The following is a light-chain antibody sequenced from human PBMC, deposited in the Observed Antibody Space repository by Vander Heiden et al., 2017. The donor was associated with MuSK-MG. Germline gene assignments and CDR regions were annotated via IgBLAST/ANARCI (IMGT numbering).Light chain of an antibody. V-gene: IGKV3-20*01. CDR2: GAS. CDR1: PSVSSTY. Sequence: EIVLTQSPGTLSLSPGERATLSCRASPSVSSTYLAWYQQKPGQAPRLLIYGASSRATGIPDRFSGSGSGTDFTLTISRLEPEDFAVYYCQQDGSSPLTFGGGTKVEIK. CDR3: QQDGSSPLT. J-gene: IGKJ4*01.